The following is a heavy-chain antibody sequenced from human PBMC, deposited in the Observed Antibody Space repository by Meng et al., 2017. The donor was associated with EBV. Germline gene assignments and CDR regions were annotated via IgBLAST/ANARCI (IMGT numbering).Heavy chain of an antibody. J-gene: IGHJ4*02. CDR1: GYTFTSYG. CDR2: ISAYNGNT. V-gene: IGHV1-18*01. Sequence: DQLVQSEAEVKNPGALVKVSCKASGYTFTSYGISWVRQAPGQGLERMGWISAYNGNTNYAQKLQGRVTMTTDTSTSTAYMELRSLRSDDTAVYYCARVRTFGGVIPPDYWGQGTLVTVSS. D-gene: IGHD3-16*02. CDR3: ARVRTFGGVIPPDY.